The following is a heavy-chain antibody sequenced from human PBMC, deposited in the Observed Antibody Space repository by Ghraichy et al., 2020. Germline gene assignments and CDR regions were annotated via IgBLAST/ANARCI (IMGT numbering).Heavy chain of an antibody. V-gene: IGHV4-39*01. CDR2: IYYSGST. J-gene: IGHJ1*01. CDR1: GGSISSSSYY. CDR3: ARHSRQTYYYDRSGYYRSFQH. D-gene: IGHD3-22*01. Sequence: SETLSLTCTVSGGSISSSSYYWGWIRQPPGKGLEWIGSIYYSGSTYYNPYLKSRVTISVDTSKNQFSLKLSSVTAADTAVYYCARHSRQTYYYDRSGYYRSFQHWGQGTLVTVSS.